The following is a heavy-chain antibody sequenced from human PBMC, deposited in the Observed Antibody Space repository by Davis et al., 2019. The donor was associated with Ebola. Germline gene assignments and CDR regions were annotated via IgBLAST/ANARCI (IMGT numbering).Heavy chain of an antibody. CDR3: ARLAVTTAFDI. CDR1: GGSFGGYY. D-gene: IGHD4-11*01. J-gene: IGHJ3*02. CDR2: INHSGST. V-gene: IGHV4-34*01. Sequence: SETLSLTCAVYGGSFGGYYWSWIRQPPGKGLEWIGEINHSGSTNYNPSLKSRVTISVDTSKNQFSLKLSSVTAADTAVYYCARLAVTTAFDIWGQGTMVTVSS.